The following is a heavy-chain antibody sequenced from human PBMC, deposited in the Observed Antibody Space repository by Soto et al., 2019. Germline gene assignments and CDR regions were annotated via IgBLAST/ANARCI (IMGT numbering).Heavy chain of an antibody. CDR3: ARINSVRGVYSFDY. CDR1: GFSLSTSGMC. Sequence: SGPTLVNPTQTLTLTCTFSGFSLSTSGMCVSWIRQPPGKALEWLALIDWDDDKYYSTSLKTRLTISKDTSKNQVVLTMTNMDPVDTATYYCARINSVRGVYSFDYWGQGTLVTVSS. V-gene: IGHV2-70*01. J-gene: IGHJ4*02. CDR2: IDWDDDK. D-gene: IGHD3-10*01.